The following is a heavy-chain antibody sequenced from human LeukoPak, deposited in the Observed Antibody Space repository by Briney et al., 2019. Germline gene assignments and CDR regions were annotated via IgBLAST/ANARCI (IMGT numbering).Heavy chain of an antibody. CDR3: SRAVEPNGRSLDS. Sequence: SETLSLTCTVSGGSISSYFWSWILQPAGKGLEWIGRIYTSGITNYNPSLKSRVTMPVDTSKNQFSLRLTSVTAADTAVYYCSRAVEPNGRSLDSWGQGTLVTVSS. CDR2: IYTSGIT. V-gene: IGHV4-4*07. CDR1: GGSISSYF. J-gene: IGHJ4*02. D-gene: IGHD6-19*01.